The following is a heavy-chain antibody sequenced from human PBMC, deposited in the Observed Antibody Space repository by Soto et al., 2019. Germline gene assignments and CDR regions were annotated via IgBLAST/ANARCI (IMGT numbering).Heavy chain of an antibody. CDR3: TGTFGLTHYYYYGMDV. J-gene: IGHJ6*02. D-gene: IGHD3-3*01. CDR2: IYHNGST. CDR1: GGSISSSNW. V-gene: IGHV4-4*02. Sequence: SETLSLTCAVSGGSISSSNWWSWVRQPPGKGLEWIGEIYHNGSTNYNPSLKSRVTISVDKSKNQFSLKLSSVTAADTAVYYCTGTFGLTHYYYYGMDVWGQGTTVTVSS.